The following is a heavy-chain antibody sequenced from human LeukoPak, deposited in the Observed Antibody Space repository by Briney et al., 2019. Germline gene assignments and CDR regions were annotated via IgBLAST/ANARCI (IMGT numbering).Heavy chain of an antibody. Sequence: PGGSLRLSCVASGFSFTSYWMSWVRQAPGKGLEFVANINQDAGTTNYVDSVKGRFTISRDNAENSLYLQMSSLRAEATALYYCARDPGWSSFDIWGQGIMVTVSS. J-gene: IGHJ3*02. CDR2: INQDAGTT. D-gene: IGHD2-15*01. CDR1: GFSFTSYW. V-gene: IGHV3-7*01. CDR3: ARDPGWSSFDI.